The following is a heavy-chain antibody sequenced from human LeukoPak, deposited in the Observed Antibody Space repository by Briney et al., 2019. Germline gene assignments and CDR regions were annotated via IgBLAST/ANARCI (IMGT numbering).Heavy chain of an antibody. J-gene: IGHJ4*02. CDR3: ARGYSSSWYYFDY. Sequence: PSETLSLTCAVYGGSFSGYYWSWIRQPPGKGLEWIGEINHSGSTNYNPSPKSRATISVDTSKSQFSLKLSSVTAADTAIYYCARGYSSSWYYFDYWGQGTLVTVSS. CDR2: INHSGST. V-gene: IGHV4-34*01. CDR1: GGSFSGYY. D-gene: IGHD6-13*01.